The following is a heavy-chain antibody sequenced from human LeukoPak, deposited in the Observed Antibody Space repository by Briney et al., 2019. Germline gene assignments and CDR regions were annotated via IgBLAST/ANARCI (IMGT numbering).Heavy chain of an antibody. D-gene: IGHD1-26*01. CDR2: VNESGGT. CDR3: ARDRGSYHPWGFDP. CDR1: IDSFSNYH. J-gene: IGHJ5*02. V-gene: IGHV4-34*01. Sequence: SETLSLTCAVYIDSFSNYHWNWIRQTPAKGMEWIGEVNESGGTNISPSLRSRVILSVDTSKNQFSLKLSSVTAADTAVYYCARDRGSYHPWGFDPWGQGTLVTVSS.